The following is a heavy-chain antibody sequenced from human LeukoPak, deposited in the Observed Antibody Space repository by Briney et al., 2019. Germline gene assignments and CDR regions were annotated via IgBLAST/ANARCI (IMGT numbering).Heavy chain of an antibody. J-gene: IGHJ4*02. CDR3: ARGSTYYDFWSGYYTGNYFDY. V-gene: IGHV1-8*03. Sequence: GASVKVSWKASGYTFTSYDINWVRQATGQGLEWMGWMNPNSGNTGYAQKFQGRVTITRNTSISTAYMELSSLRSEDTAVYYCARGSTYYDFWSGYYTGNYFDYWGQRTLVTVSS. CDR1: GYTFTSYD. CDR2: MNPNSGNT. D-gene: IGHD3-3*01.